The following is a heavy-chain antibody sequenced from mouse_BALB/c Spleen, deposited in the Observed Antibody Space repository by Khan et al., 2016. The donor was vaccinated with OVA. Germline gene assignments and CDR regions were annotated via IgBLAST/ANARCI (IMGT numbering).Heavy chain of an antibody. CDR3: ASGYGYGWYFDV. J-gene: IGHJ1*01. Sequence: QIQLVQSGPELKKPGETVRISCKASGYTFTTAGMQWVQKMPGKGLKWIGWINTHSGVPKYAEDFKGRFAFSLETSASTAYLQITNLKNEDTATYFCASGYGYGWYFDVWGAGTTVRLL. CDR2: INTHSGVP. V-gene: IGHV9-4*02. CDR1: GYTFTTAG. D-gene: IGHD2-2*01.